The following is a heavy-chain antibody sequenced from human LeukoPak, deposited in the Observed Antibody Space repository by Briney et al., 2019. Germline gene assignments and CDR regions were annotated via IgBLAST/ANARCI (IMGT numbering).Heavy chain of an antibody. CDR2: ISSSSSYI. CDR3: AKTYSSSWYYFDY. J-gene: IGHJ4*02. Sequence: GRSLRLSCAASRFTFSSYSMNWVRQAPGKGLEWVSSISSSSSYIYYADSVKGRFTISRDNAKNSLYLQMNSLRAEDTAVYYCAKTYSSSWYYFDYWGQGTLVTVSS. D-gene: IGHD6-13*01. V-gene: IGHV3-21*01. CDR1: RFTFSSYS.